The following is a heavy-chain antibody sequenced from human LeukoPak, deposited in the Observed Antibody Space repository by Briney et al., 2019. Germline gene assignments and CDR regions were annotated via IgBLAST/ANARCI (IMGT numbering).Heavy chain of an antibody. CDR1: GFTVSSNY. V-gene: IGHV3-53*01. CDR2: IYSGGST. J-gene: IGHJ4*02. Sequence: GGSLRLSCAASGFTVSSNYMSWVRQAPGKGLEWVSVIYSGGSTYYADSVKGRFTISRDNSKNTLYLQINSLRAEDTAVYYCARDRANDYFDYWGQGTLVTVSS. D-gene: IGHD3-10*01. CDR3: ARDRANDYFDY.